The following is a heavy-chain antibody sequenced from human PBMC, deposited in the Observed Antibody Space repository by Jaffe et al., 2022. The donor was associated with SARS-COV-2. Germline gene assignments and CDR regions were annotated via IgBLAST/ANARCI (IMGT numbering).Heavy chain of an antibody. CDR1: GASISSTNCF. V-gene: IGHV4-39*01. CDR3: VRGVSTPYACGM. CDR2: IYKSGST. D-gene: IGHD3-10*01. J-gene: IGHJ4*02. Sequence: QVQMQESGPGLVKPSETLSLTCAVSGASISSTNCFWGWIRQSPGKALEWIGSIYKSGSTYYNPSLKSRITISADTSKNQFSLNLASVTAADTAVYFCVRGVSTPYACGMWGQGTVVTVSS.